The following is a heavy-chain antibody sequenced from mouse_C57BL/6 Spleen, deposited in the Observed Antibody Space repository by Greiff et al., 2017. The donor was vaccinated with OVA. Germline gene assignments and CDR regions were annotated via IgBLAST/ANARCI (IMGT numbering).Heavy chain of an antibody. V-gene: IGHV1-64*01. CDR3: AREEITTVVDY. D-gene: IGHD1-1*01. CDR1: GYPFTSYW. J-gene: IGHJ2*01. Sequence: VQLQQPGAELVKPGASVKLSCKASGYPFTSYWMHWVKQRPGQGLEWIGMIHPNSGSTNYNEKVKSKATLTVDKSSSTAYMQLSSLTSEDSAVYYCAREEITTVVDYWGQGTTLTVSS. CDR2: IHPNSGST.